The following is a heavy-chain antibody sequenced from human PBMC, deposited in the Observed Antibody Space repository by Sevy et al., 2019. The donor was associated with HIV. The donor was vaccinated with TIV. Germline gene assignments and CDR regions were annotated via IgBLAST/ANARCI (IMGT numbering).Heavy chain of an antibody. CDR2: INPNSGGT. J-gene: IGHJ6*02. Sequence: ASVKVSYKASGYTFTGYYMHWVRQAPGQGLEWMGWINPNSGGTNYAQKFQGRVTMTRDTSISTAYMELSRLRSDDTAVYYCAGAVHYYGSGSYYKGYYYYGMDVWGQGTTVTVSS. CDR3: AGAVHYYGSGSYYKGYYYYGMDV. CDR1: GYTFTGYY. V-gene: IGHV1-2*02. D-gene: IGHD3-10*01.